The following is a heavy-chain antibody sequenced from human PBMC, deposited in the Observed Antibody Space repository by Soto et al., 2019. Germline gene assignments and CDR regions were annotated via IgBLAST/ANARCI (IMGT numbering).Heavy chain of an antibody. V-gene: IGHV3-30-3*01. CDR3: AREMEHVVKEDAFDI. J-gene: IGHJ3*02. CDR2: ISYDGSNK. Sequence: PGGSLRLSCAASGFTFSSYAMHWVRQAPGKGLEWVAVISYDGSNKYYADSVKGRFTISRDNSKNTLYLQMNSLRAEDTAVYYCAREMEHVVKEDAFDIWGQGTMVTVSS. D-gene: IGHD2-15*01. CDR1: GFTFSSYA.